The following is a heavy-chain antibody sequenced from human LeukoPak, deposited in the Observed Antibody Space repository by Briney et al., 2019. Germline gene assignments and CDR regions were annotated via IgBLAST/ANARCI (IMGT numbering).Heavy chain of an antibody. J-gene: IGHJ4*02. V-gene: IGHV3-7*01. CDR1: GFTFSSYW. D-gene: IGHD3-16*01. Sequence: GGSLRPSCAASGFTFSSYWMSWVRQAPGKGLEWVANIKQDGSEKYYVDSVKGRFTISRDNAKNSLYLQMNSLRAEDTAVYYCARAFGVPEYYFDYWGQGTLVTVSS. CDR2: IKQDGSEK. CDR3: ARAFGVPEYYFDY.